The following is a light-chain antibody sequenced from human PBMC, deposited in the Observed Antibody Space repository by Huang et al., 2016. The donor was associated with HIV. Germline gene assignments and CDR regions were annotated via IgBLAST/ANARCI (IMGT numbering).Light chain of an antibody. V-gene: IGKV2-30*02. CDR2: KVS. CDR3: MQGTHWPRT. J-gene: IGKJ1*01. CDR1: QSLVHSDGNTY. Sequence: DVVMTQSPLSLPVTLGQPASISCRSSQSLVHSDGNTYLNWSHQRPGQSPRRLIYKVSNRDSGVPDRFSVSGSGTDFTLKISRVEAEDVGVYYCMQGTHWPRTFSQGTKVEIK.